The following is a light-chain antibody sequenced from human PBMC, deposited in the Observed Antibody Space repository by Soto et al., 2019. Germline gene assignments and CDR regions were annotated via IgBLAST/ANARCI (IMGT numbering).Light chain of an antibody. CDR3: QSYDSSLSGV. J-gene: IGLJ1*01. Sequence: VVTQPPSVSGAPGQRVTISCTGSSSNIGAGYDVHWYQQFPGTAPKLLIYGNSNRPSGVPDRFSGSKSGTSASLAITGLQAEDEADYYCQSYDSSLSGVFGSGTKLTVL. CDR1: SSNIGAGYD. V-gene: IGLV1-40*01. CDR2: GNS.